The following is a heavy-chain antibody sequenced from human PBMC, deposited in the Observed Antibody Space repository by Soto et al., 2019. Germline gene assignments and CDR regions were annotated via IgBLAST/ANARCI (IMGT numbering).Heavy chain of an antibody. J-gene: IGHJ5*02. Sequence: SQTLSLPCAISGDRVSSNSAAWNWIRQSPSRGLEWLGRTYYRSKWYNDYAVSVKSRITINPDTSKNQFSLQLNSVTPEDTAVYYCARGGWNYLGFWFDPWGQGTLVTVSS. CDR2: TYYRSKWYN. CDR3: ARGGWNYLGFWFDP. D-gene: IGHD1-7*01. V-gene: IGHV6-1*01. CDR1: GDRVSSNSAA.